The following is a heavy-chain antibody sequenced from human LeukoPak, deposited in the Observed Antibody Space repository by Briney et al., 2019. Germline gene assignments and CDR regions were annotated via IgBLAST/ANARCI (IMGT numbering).Heavy chain of an antibody. CDR3: ARRIYSSGWFAFDI. J-gene: IGHJ3*02. V-gene: IGHV4-39*07. CDR2: INHSGST. D-gene: IGHD6-19*01. CDR1: GASISSSNYY. Sequence: SETLSLTCAVSGASISSSNYYWSWIRQPPGKGLEWIGEINHSGSTNYNPSLKSRVTISVDTSKNQFSLKLSSVTAADTAVYYCARRIYSSGWFAFDIWGQGTMVTVSS.